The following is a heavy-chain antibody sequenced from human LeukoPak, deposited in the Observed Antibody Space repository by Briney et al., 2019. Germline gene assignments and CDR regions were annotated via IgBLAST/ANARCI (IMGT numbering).Heavy chain of an antibody. Sequence: GGSLRLSCAASGFTFSSYAMHWVRQAPGKGLVWVSRIDSDGSRISYADSVKGRFTISRDNAKNTLYLQMNSLRAEDMALYYCARGGSTYIDYWGQGTLVTVSS. D-gene: IGHD3-16*01. CDR3: ARGGSTYIDY. CDR2: IDSDGSRI. CDR1: GFTFSSYA. J-gene: IGHJ4*02. V-gene: IGHV3-74*01.